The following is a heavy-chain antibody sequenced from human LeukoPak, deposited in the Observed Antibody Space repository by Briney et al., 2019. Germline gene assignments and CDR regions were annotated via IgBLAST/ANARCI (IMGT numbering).Heavy chain of an antibody. J-gene: IGHJ4*02. D-gene: IGHD3-22*01. CDR3: ANARDYYYDSSGYWD. CDR2: ISGSGGST. Sequence: GGSLRLSCAASGFTFSGYAMSWVRQAPGEGLEWVSAISGSGGSTYYADSVKGRFTISRDNSKSTLYLQMNSLRAEDTAVYYCANARDYYYDSSGYWDWGQGTLVTVSS. V-gene: IGHV3-23*01. CDR1: GFTFSGYA.